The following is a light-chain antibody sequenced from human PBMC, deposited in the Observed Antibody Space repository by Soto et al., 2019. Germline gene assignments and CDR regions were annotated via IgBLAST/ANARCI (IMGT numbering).Light chain of an antibody. CDR1: QTISNW. CDR3: QHYNSYSEA. V-gene: IGKV1-5*03. Sequence: DIQMTQSPSTLSGSVGDRVTITCRASQTISNWLAWYQVKPGKAPKLLIYKASTLKSGVPSRFSGSGSGTEFTLTIRSLQPDDFATYYRQHYNSYSEAVGQGTRLEI. CDR2: KAS. J-gene: IGKJ5*01.